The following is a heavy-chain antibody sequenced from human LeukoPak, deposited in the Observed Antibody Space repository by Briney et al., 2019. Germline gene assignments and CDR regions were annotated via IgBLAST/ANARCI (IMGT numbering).Heavy chain of an antibody. CDR3: ARGLTPITMIVVVIRGGFDY. CDR2: ISSTGSNR. J-gene: IGHJ4*02. D-gene: IGHD3-22*01. CDR1: GFTFSSYS. V-gene: IGHV3-48*04. Sequence: PGGSLRLSCTASGFTFSSYSMNWVRQAPGKGLEWVSYISSTGSNRYYADSVKGRFTISRDNAKNSVYLQMNSLRAEDTAVYYCARGLTPITMIVVVIRGGFDYWGQGTLVTVSS.